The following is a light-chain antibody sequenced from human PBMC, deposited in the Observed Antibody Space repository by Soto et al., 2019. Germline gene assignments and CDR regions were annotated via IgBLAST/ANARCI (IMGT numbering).Light chain of an antibody. CDR1: NIGSKA. Sequence: SAPTPPHAASLATAQMARSTCGGSNIGSKAVQWYQQKPGQYPVLVIYSDSNRPSGIPERFSGSDPGNTATLTVSGIGAGDDADYYCQVWESATEPYVFGTRTKVTV. V-gene: IGLV3-12*02. CDR2: SDS. CDR3: QVWESATEPYV. J-gene: IGLJ1*01.